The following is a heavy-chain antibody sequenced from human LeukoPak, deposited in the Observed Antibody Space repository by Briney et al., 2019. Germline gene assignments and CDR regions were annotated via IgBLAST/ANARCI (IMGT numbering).Heavy chain of an antibody. D-gene: IGHD5-18*01. CDR1: GFTFNSYS. J-gene: IGHJ6*03. Sequence: GGSLRLSCAASGFTFNSYSMNWVRQAPGKGLEWVSSISSSSSYIYYADSVKGRFTISRDNAKNSLYLQMNSLRAEDTAVYYCASDRGYSYGYYMDVWGKGTTVTVSS. CDR2: ISSSSSYI. V-gene: IGHV3-21*01. CDR3: ASDRGYSYGYYMDV.